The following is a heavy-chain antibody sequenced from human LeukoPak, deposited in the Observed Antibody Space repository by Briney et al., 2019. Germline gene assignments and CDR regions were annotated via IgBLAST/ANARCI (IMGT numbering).Heavy chain of an antibody. CDR3: ARDPYYYDSSGYYFRYYYYYGMDV. V-gene: IGHV1-3*01. CDR1: GYTFTSYA. D-gene: IGHD3-22*01. Sequence: ASVKVSCKASGYTFTSYAMHWVRQAPGQRLEWMGWINAGNGNTKYSQKFQGRVTITRDTSASTAYMELSSLRSEDTAVYYCARDPYYYDSSGYYFRYYYYYGMDVWGQGTTATVSS. J-gene: IGHJ6*02. CDR2: INAGNGNT.